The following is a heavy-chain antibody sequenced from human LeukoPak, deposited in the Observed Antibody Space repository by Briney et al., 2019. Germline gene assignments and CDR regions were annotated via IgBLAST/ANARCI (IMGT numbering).Heavy chain of an antibody. J-gene: IGHJ4*02. Sequence: PSETLSLTCAVSGGSISSGGHSWSWIRQPPGEGLEWIGYIYSTGSTNYNPSLKSRVTISVDASKNQFSLKLNSVTAADTAVYYCARKGLTAGLDYWGQGTLVTVSS. D-gene: IGHD5-18*01. CDR1: GGSISSGGHS. CDR2: IYSTGST. V-gene: IGHV4-61*08. CDR3: ARKGLTAGLDY.